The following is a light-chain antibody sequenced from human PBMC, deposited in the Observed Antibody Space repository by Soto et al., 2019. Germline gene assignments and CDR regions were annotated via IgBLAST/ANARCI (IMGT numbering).Light chain of an antibody. CDR1: QSVSSN. CDR3: QHYNNRPPVT. V-gene: IGKV3-15*01. J-gene: IGKJ2*01. Sequence: EIVMTQSPATLSVSLGERATLSCRASQSVSSNLAWYQQKPGQAPRLLIYGSSTRATGIPARFSGSGSGTEFTLTISSLQSEDFAVYYCQHYNNRPPVTFGQGTKLEIK. CDR2: GSS.